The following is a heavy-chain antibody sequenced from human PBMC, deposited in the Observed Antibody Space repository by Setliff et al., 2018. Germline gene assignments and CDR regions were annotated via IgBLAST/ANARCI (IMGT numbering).Heavy chain of an antibody. CDR1: GGTFTNYG. CDR2: TIPLFGTT. J-gene: IGHJ6*03. CDR3: AREGVDTRSSTDYRYYLDV. Sequence: ASVKVSCKASGGTFTNYGVSWVRQAPGQGLEWMGGTIPLFGTTDYAQKFHGRLTIITDESTSTASMELTSLTSDDTAVYYCAREGVDTRSSTDYRYYLDVWGKGTTVTVSS. D-gene: IGHD5-18*01. V-gene: IGHV1-69*05.